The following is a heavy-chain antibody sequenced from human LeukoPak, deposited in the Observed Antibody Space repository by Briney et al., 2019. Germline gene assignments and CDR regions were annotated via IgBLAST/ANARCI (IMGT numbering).Heavy chain of an antibody. J-gene: IGHJ6*02. CDR3: ARVREYCSGGSCYSFYYYYYGMDV. D-gene: IGHD2-15*01. CDR1: GGTFISYA. CDR2: IIPIFGTA. V-gene: IGHV1-69*13. Sequence: GASVKVSCKASGGTFISYAISWVRQAPGQGLEWMGGIIPIFGTANYAQKFQGRVTITADESTSTAYMELSSLRSEDTTVYYCARVREYCSGGSCYSFYYYYYGMDVWGQGTTVTVSS.